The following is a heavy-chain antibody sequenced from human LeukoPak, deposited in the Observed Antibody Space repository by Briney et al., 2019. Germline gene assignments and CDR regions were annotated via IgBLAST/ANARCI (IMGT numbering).Heavy chain of an antibody. J-gene: IGHJ4*02. D-gene: IGHD1-26*01. V-gene: IGHV1-2*02. CDR3: ARFGAEGY. Sequence: ASVKVSCKASGYTFTGCYIHWVRQAPGQGLEWMGWINPNSGGTNYAQKFRGRVTMTRDTSISTAYMELSSLRSDDTAIYYCARFGAEGYWGQGTLVTVSS. CDR2: INPNSGGT. CDR1: GYTFTGCY.